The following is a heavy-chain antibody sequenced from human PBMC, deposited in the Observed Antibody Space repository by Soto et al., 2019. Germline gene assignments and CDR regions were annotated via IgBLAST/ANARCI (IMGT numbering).Heavy chain of an antibody. CDR2: ISYDGSNK. J-gene: IGHJ4*02. D-gene: IGHD5-18*01. CDR1: GFTFSSYG. Sequence: QVQLVESGGGVVQPGRSLRLSCAATGFTFSSYGMHWVRQAPGKGLEWVAVISYDGSNKYYADSVKGRFTISRDNSKNTLYLQMNSLGAEETAVYYCAKDSHGYSYGYVSYWGQGTLVTVSS. CDR3: AKDSHGYSYGYVSY. V-gene: IGHV3-30*18.